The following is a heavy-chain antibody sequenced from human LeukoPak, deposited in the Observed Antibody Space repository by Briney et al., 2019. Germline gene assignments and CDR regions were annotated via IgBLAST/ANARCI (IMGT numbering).Heavy chain of an antibody. D-gene: IGHD3-3*01. CDR2: IIPLFGTA. CDR3: AREHQDYDFWSGSTGAFDI. CDR1: GYTFTNYD. V-gene: IGHV1-69*05. Sequence: SVKVSCKASGYTFTNYDINWVRQATGQGLEWMGWIIPLFGTANYAQKFQGRVTITTDESTSTAYMDLSSLRSEDTAVYYCAREHQDYDFWSGSTGAFDIWGQGTMVTVSS. J-gene: IGHJ3*02.